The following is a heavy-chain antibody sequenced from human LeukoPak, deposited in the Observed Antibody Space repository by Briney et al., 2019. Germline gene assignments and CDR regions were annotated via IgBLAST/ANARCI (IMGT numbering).Heavy chain of an antibody. J-gene: IGHJ4*02. CDR2: IRYDGSNK. D-gene: IGHD4-11*01. CDR1: GFTFSSYG. V-gene: IGHV3-30*02. Sequence: PGGSLRLSCAASGFTFSSYGMHWGRQAPGKGLEWVAFIRYDGSNKYYADSVKGRFTISRENSKKTLYLQMNRLRAEDTPVYYCAKVNSNYLLEVHYWAQGPLVTVPS. CDR3: AKVNSNYLLEVHY.